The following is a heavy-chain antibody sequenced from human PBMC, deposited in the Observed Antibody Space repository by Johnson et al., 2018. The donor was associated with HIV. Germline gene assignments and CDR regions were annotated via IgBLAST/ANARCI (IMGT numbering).Heavy chain of an antibody. Sequence: EKLVESGGGLVQPGGSLRLSCAASGFTFSNALMSWVRQAPGKGLEWVGRIKSKTDGGTTDYAAPVKGRFTISRDDSKNTLYLQMNSLKTEDTAVYYCARAGRGYGFDIWGQGTMVTVSS. V-gene: IGHV3-15*01. CDR3: ARAGRGYGFDI. J-gene: IGHJ3*02. CDR2: IKSKTDGGTT. D-gene: IGHD3-10*01. CDR1: GFTFSNAL.